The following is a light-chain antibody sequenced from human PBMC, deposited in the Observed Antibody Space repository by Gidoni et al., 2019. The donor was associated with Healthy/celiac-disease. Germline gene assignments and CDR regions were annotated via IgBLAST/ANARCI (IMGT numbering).Light chain of an antibody. CDR3: QQYNNWPRT. J-gene: IGKJ1*01. CDR1: QSVSSN. V-gene: IGKV3-15*01. Sequence: EIVMTQSPATLSVSPGERATLSCRASQSVSSNLAWYQQKPGQAPRLLLYGAATRATGIPARCSGSGAGTEVTITSSSLHSEDFAVYYCQQYNNWPRTFGQGTKVEIK. CDR2: GAA.